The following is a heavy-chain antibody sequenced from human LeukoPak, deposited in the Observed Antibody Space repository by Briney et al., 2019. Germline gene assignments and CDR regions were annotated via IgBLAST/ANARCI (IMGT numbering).Heavy chain of an antibody. CDR1: GFTFSSYG. Sequence: GGSLRLSCAASGFTFSSYGMHWVRQAPGKGLEWVAFIRYDGSNKYYTDSVKGRFTISRDNSKNTLYLQMNSLRADDTAVYYCAKDPNGDYVGAFDFWGQGTMVSVSS. CDR2: IRYDGSNK. J-gene: IGHJ3*01. D-gene: IGHD4-17*01. CDR3: AKDPNGDYVGAFDF. V-gene: IGHV3-30*02.